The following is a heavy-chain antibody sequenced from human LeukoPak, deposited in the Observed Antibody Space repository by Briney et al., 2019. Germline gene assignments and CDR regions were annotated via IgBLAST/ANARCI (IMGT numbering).Heavy chain of an antibody. Sequence: PSETLSLTCTVSGYSISSGYYWGWIRQPPGKGLEWIGSIYHSGSTYYNPSLKSRVTISVDTSKNQFSLKLGSVTDADTAVYYCASGGIVGASPRYYYYMDVWGKGTTVTVSS. V-gene: IGHV4-38-2*02. D-gene: IGHD1-26*01. CDR2: IYHSGST. CDR3: ASGGIVGASPRYYYYMDV. CDR1: GYSISSGYY. J-gene: IGHJ6*03.